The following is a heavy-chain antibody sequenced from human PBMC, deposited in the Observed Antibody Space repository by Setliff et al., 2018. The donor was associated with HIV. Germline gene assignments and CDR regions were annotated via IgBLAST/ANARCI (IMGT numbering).Heavy chain of an antibody. CDR2: INPSGGST. D-gene: IGHD4-4*01. Sequence: ASVKVSCKASGYTFTNYYIHWVRQAPGQGLEWMGIINPSGGSTTYAQKFQGRVTMTRDTSTGTVYMELSSLRSEDTAVYYCARDAFDYTAYYYSYMDVWGKGTTVTVS. CDR1: GYTFTNYY. CDR3: ARDAFDYTAYYYSYMDV. J-gene: IGHJ6*03. V-gene: IGHV1-46*01.